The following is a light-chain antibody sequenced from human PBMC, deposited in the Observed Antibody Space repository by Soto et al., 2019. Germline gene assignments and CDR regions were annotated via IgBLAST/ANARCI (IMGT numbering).Light chain of an antibody. J-gene: IGKJ4*01. CDR1: QSISSW. CDR3: QHYDGYLALT. V-gene: IGKV1-5*03. Sequence: DIQMTQSPSTLSASVGDRVIITCRASQSISSWLAWYQQKPGKAPKLLIYGASSLDSGVPSRFSGSGSGPEFTLTISSLQPDDFATYYCQHYDGYLALTFGGGTKVEIK. CDR2: GAS.